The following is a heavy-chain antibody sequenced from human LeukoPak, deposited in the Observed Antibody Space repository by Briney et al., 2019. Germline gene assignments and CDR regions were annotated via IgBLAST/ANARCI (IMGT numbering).Heavy chain of an antibody. J-gene: IGHJ6*02. CDR1: GFTFSSYA. CDR2: ISYDGSNK. Sequence: GGSLRLSCAASGFTFSSYAMHWVRQAPGKGLEWVAVISYDGSNKYYADSVKGRFTISRDNSKNTLYLQMNSLRAEDTAVYYCAKDASGGSLGMDVWGQGTTVTVSS. CDR3: AKDASGGSLGMDV. D-gene: IGHD2-15*01. V-gene: IGHV3-30*04.